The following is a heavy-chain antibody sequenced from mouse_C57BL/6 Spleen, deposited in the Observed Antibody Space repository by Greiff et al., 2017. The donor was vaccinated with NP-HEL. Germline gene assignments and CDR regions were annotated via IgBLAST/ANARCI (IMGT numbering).Heavy chain of an antibody. CDR2: IYPGDGDT. V-gene: IGHV1-82*01. Sequence: VQLQQSGPELVKPGASVKISCKASGYAFSSSWMNWVKQRPGKGLEWIGRIYPGDGDTNYNGKFKGKATLTADKSSSTAYMQLSSLTSEDSAVYFCARPYSSAWFAYWGQGTLVTVSA. CDR1: GYAFSSSW. D-gene: IGHD2-12*01. J-gene: IGHJ3*01. CDR3: ARPYSSAWFAY.